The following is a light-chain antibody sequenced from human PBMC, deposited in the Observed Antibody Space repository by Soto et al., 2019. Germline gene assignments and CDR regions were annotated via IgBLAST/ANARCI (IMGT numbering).Light chain of an antibody. CDR1: SSNIGSNT. CDR2: SNN. J-gene: IGLJ1*01. V-gene: IGLV1-44*01. CDR3: AAWDDGLNGFWV. Sequence: QSVLTQPPSAAGTPGQMVAISCSGSSSNIGSNTVNWYQQLPGTAPKVLIYSNNQRPSGVPDRFSGSKSGTSASLAISGLQSEAEADYYCAAWDDGLNGFWVFGTGTKVTVL.